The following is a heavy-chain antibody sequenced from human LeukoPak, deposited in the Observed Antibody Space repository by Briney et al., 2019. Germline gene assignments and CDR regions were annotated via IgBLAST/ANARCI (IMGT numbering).Heavy chain of an antibody. CDR2: IYHSGST. Sequence: SGTLSLTCAVSGGSISSSNWWSWVRQPPGKGLEWIGEIYHSGSTNYNPSLKSRVTISVDKPKNQFSLKLSSVTAADTAVYYCARDRGDSSGYLDDAFDIWGQGTMVTVSS. CDR1: GGSISSSNW. CDR3: ARDRGDSSGYLDDAFDI. J-gene: IGHJ3*02. D-gene: IGHD3-22*01. V-gene: IGHV4-4*02.